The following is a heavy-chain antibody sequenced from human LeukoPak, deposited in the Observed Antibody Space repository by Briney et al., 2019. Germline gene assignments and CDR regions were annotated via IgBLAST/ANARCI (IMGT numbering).Heavy chain of an antibody. V-gene: IGHV1-18*01. J-gene: IGHJ4*02. CDR1: GYTFTSYG. Sequence: ASVEVSCKASGYTFTSYGISWVRQAPGQGLEWMGWISAYNGNTNYAQKLQGRVTMTTDTSTSTAYMELRSLRSDDTAVYYCARGLYDILTGYPYYTDYWGQGTLVTVSS. CDR3: ARGLYDILTGYPYYTDY. D-gene: IGHD3-9*01. CDR2: ISAYNGNT.